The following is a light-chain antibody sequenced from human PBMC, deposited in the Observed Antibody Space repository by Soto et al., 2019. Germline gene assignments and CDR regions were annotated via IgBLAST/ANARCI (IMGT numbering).Light chain of an antibody. CDR1: SSNIGTGSD. CDR2: GNT. Sequence: QSVLTQPPSVSGAPGQTVTISCTGSSSNIGTGSDVHWYQQFPGTVPKLLINGNTNRPSGVPDRFSGYKSGTSASLAITGVQTEDEADYYCQSCDSSLSAWVFGGGTKLTVL. J-gene: IGLJ3*02. V-gene: IGLV1-40*01. CDR3: QSCDSSLSAWV.